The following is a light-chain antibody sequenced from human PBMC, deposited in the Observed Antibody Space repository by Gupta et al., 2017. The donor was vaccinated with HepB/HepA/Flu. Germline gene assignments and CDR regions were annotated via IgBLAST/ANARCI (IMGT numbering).Light chain of an antibody. Sequence: DIQMTQSPSSLSASVGDRVTISCRASQTISNYLNWYQQKPGKAPKVLIYAASKLQSGVPSRFSGSGSGTDFTLTINRLQNEDVGNYYGQQSYPTRSFGQGTKVEIK. V-gene: IGKV1-39*01. J-gene: IGKJ1*01. CDR2: AAS. CDR3: QQSYPTRS. CDR1: QTISNY.